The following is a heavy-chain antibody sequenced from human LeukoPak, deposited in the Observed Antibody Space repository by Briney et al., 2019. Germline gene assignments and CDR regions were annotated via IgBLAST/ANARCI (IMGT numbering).Heavy chain of an antibody. V-gene: IGHV1-69*06. CDR1: GGTFSSYA. J-gene: IGHJ4*02. CDR2: IIPIFGTA. D-gene: IGHD3-22*01. Sequence: ASVKVSCKASGGTFSSYAISWVRQAPGQGLEWMGGIIPIFGTANYAQKFQGRVTITADKSTSTAYMELSRLRSDDTAVYYCARWSSGYYVDYWGQGTLVTVSS. CDR3: ARWSSGYYVDY.